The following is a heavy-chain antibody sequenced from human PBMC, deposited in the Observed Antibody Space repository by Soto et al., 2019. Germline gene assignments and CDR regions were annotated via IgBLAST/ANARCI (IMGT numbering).Heavy chain of an antibody. V-gene: IGHV1-46*01. J-gene: IGHJ4*02. D-gene: IGHD6-19*01. CDR3: ARDGRSSYGSAWYYFDY. CDR2: INPSGGST. Sequence: QVQLVQSGAEVKKPGASVKVSCKASGYTFTSYYMHWVRQAPGQGLEWMGIINPSGGSTSYAQKFQGRVTKTRDTSTSTVYMELSSQRSDDTAVYYCARDGRSSYGSAWYYFDYLGQGTLITVSS. CDR1: GYTFTSYY.